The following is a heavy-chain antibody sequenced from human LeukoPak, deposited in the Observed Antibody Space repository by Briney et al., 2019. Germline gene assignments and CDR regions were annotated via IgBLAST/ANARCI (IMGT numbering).Heavy chain of an antibody. V-gene: IGHV4-34*01. CDR1: GESFSGYD. Sequence: SETLSLTCSVHGESFSGYDWTWIRQPPGKGLEWIGEINHSGDTNYNASLKSRVTISVDTSKRQFSLKMSSVTAADTAVYYCARGWGLYNYHWGSYRRSYLFHPWRQGTLVTVSS. CDR2: INHSGDT. CDR3: ARGWGLYNYHWGSYRRSYLFHP. J-gene: IGHJ5*02. D-gene: IGHD3-16*02.